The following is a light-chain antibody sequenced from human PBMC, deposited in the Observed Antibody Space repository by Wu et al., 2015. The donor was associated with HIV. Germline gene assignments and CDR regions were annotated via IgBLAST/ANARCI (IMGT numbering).Light chain of an antibody. J-gene: IGKJ3*01. CDR2: DTS. V-gene: IGKV3-20*01. Sequence: VLTQSPGTLSLSPGERATLSCRASQSVASTDLAWYQQKPGQTPKLLIYDTSRRATGIPDRFSGSGSGTDFTLTINRLEPEDFAVYYCQQYRNSPAFGPGTKVDIK. CDR3: QQYRNSPA. CDR1: QSVASTD.